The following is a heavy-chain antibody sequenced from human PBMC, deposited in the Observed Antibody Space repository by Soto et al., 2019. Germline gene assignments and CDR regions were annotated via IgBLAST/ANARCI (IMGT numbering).Heavy chain of an antibody. CDR1: GFSISGGGFS. CDR2: ILHTGGT. Sequence: PXETLSLTCAVAGFSISGGGFSWSWIRQPPGKGLEWIGYILHTGGTQYNPSLKSRVSMSVDKSKNQFSLHLTSVTAADTAVYYCARLQFGEGFDYWGQGALVTVSS. J-gene: IGHJ4*02. D-gene: IGHD3-10*01. V-gene: IGHV4-30-2*01. CDR3: ARLQFGEGFDY.